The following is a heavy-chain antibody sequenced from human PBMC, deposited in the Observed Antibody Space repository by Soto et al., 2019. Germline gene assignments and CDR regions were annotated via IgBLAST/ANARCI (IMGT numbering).Heavy chain of an antibody. CDR1: GGTFSSYA. D-gene: IGHD3-22*01. V-gene: IGHV1-69*13. CDR3: ASERGYYYDGPYYYYGMDV. Sequence: ASVKVSCKASGGTFSSYAISWVRQAPGQGLEWMGGIIPIFGTANYAQKFQGRVTITADESTSTAYMELSSLRSEDTAVYYCASERGYYYDGPYYYYGMDVWGQGTTVTVSS. CDR2: IIPIFGTA. J-gene: IGHJ6*02.